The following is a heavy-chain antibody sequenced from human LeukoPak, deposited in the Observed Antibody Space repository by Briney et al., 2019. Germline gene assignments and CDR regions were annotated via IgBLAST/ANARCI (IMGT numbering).Heavy chain of an antibody. Sequence: GGSLRLSCAASGFTFDNYAMHWVRQAPGKGLELVSGVSSNSGSIGYADSVKGRFTISRDNAKNSLYLQMNSLRAEDTALYYCAKDFPIFGVVIHYGYFDVWGRGTLVTVSS. CDR3: AKDFPIFGVVIHYGYFDV. V-gene: IGHV3-9*01. CDR2: VSSNSGSI. D-gene: IGHD3-3*01. CDR1: GFTFDNYA. J-gene: IGHJ2*01.